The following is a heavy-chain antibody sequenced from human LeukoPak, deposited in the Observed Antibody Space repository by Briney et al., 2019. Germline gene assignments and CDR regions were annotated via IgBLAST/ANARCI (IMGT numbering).Heavy chain of an antibody. CDR1: GASVSSGDYS. CDR2: IYHSGST. CDR3: ARAPGYYGSGSPYFDS. V-gene: IGHV4-30-2*01. Sequence: SETLSLTCTVSGASVSSGDYSWSWIRQPPGKGLEWIGYIYHSGSTYYIPSLKSRVTISVDRSKNQFSLKMNSVTAADTAVYYCARAPGYYGSGSPYFDSWGQGTLVTVSS. D-gene: IGHD3-10*01. J-gene: IGHJ4*02.